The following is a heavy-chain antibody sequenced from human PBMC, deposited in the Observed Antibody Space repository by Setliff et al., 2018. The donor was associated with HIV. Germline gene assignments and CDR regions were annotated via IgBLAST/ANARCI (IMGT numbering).Heavy chain of an antibody. CDR2: IYHSGST. CDR3: ARSYCGADCSLVADTNWFDP. J-gene: IGHJ5*02. CDR1: GYSISSGYY. V-gene: IGHV4-38-2*01. D-gene: IGHD2-21*01. Sequence: NPSETLSLTCAVSGYSISSGYYWGWIRQPPGKGLEWIGSIYHSGSTYYNPSLKSRLTISLDTSKNQLSLKLSSVTAADSAMYYCARSYCGADCSLVADTNWFDPWGQRTLVTVSS.